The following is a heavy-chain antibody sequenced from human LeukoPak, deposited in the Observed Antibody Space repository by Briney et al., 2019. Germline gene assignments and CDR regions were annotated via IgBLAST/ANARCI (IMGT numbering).Heavy chain of an antibody. D-gene: IGHD3-3*01. V-gene: IGHV3-23*01. CDR1: GFTFDSFA. J-gene: IGHJ4*02. CDR3: AKSYDFLDY. CDR2: ITGSGSNA. Sequence: GGSLRLSCAASGFTFDSFAMNWVRQAPGKGLEWVSTITGSGSNAYYADSVKGRFTISRDNSKNTLSLQMNSLRAEDTAVYYCAKSYDFLDYWGQGTLVTVSS.